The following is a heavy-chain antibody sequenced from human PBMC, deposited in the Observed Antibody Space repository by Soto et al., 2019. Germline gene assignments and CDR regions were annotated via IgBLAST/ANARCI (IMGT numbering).Heavy chain of an antibody. CDR1: GGTFSSYA. CDR2: IIPIFGTA. D-gene: IGHD3-22*01. CDR3: ARDRSYYDSSGYYRGYGMDV. Sequence: SVKVSCKASGGTFSSYAISWVRQAPRQGLEWMGGIIPIFGTANYAQKFQGRVTITADKSTSTAYMELSSLRSEDTAVYYCARDRSYYDSSGYYRGYGMDVWGQGTTVTVSS. V-gene: IGHV1-69*06. J-gene: IGHJ6*02.